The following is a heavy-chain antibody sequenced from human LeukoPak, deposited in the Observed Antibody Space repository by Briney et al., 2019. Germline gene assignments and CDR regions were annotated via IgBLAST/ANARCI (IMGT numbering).Heavy chain of an antibody. V-gene: IGHV1-2*02. CDR3: ARSVWGSYATVS. CDR1: GYTFTDYY. CDR2: INPNSGGT. D-gene: IGHD3-16*01. J-gene: IGHJ5*02. Sequence: ASVKVSCKASGYTFTDYYMHWVRQAPGQGLEWMGWINPNSGGTNYAQKFQGRVTMTRDTSISTAYMELSRLRSDDTAVYYCARSVWGSYATVSWGQGTLVTVSS.